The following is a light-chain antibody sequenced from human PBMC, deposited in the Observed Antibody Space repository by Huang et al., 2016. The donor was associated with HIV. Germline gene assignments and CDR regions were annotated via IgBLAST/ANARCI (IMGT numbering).Light chain of an antibody. J-gene: IGKJ2*01. CDR1: QRVSSY. CDR3: QQRSNWPWRT. Sequence: EIVLTQSLATLSFSPGERVTLSCRVSQRVSSYLAWYQQQPGQAPRLLLSDASNRATGIPARFSGSGSGTYCTLTISSLEPEDFAVYYCQQRSNWPWRTFGQGTKLEIK. V-gene: IGKV3-11*01. CDR2: DAS.